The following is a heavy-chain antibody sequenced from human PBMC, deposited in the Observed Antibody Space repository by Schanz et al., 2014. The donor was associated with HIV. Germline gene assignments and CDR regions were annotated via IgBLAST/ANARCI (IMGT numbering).Heavy chain of an antibody. CDR1: GFTFNSYG. J-gene: IGHJ4*02. V-gene: IGHV3-30*18. CDR2: ISYDGTNK. Sequence: QVQLVESGGGVVQPGRSLRLSCAASGFTFNSYGMHWVRQAPGKGLEWVAVISYDGTNKKFADSVRGRITISRDNSKNTLYLQMNSLRADDTAVYYCAKGWRGYSISSLVDYWGQGSLVTVSS. CDR3: AKGWRGYSISSLVDY. D-gene: IGHD6-6*01.